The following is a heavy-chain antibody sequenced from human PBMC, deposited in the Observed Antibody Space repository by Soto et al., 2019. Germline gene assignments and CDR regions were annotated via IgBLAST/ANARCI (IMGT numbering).Heavy chain of an antibody. Sequence: PSETLSLTCTVYGASMSDYHGSWSRQSPGKGLEHIGYLHSGGFAEYNPSLKSRVTISMGTSRNQFALKLRFVTAADTAIYYCARSGHTFVGAVWGQGVLVTVSS. CDR1: GASMSDYH. J-gene: IGHJ4*02. CDR3: ARSGHTFVGAV. V-gene: IGHV4-59*01. D-gene: IGHD1-26*01. CDR2: LHSGGFA.